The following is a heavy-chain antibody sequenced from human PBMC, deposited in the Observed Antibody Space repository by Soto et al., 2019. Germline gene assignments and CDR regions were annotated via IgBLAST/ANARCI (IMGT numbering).Heavy chain of an antibody. D-gene: IGHD3-3*01. CDR3: ARDNDFWSGSRGAFDI. CDR2: ISANNGNT. J-gene: IGHJ3*02. CDR1: EGTFSSYA. V-gene: IGHV1-18*01. Sequence: ASVKVSCKASEGTFSSYAISWVRQATGQGLEWMGWISANNGNTNYAQKLQGRVTMTTDTSTSTAYMELRSLRSDDTAVYYCARDNDFWSGSRGAFDIWGQGTMVTVSS.